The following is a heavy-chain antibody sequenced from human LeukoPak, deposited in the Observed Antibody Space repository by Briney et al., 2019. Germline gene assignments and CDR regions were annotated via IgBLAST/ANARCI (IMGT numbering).Heavy chain of an antibody. V-gene: IGHV1-46*01. Sequence: ASVKASCKASGYTFTSYYMHWVRQAPGQGLEWMGIINPSGGSTSYAQKFQGRVTMTRDMSTSTVYMELSSLRSEDTAVYYCARTDDYYDSSGDFDYWGQGTLVTVSS. CDR2: INPSGGST. D-gene: IGHD3-22*01. J-gene: IGHJ4*02. CDR3: ARTDDYYDSSGDFDY. CDR1: GYTFTSYY.